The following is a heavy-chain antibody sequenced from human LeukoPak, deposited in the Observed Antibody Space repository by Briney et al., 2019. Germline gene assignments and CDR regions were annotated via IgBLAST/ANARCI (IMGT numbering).Heavy chain of an antibody. CDR1: GFTFSSYW. CDR3: ARGYSGTYRVDY. J-gene: IGHJ4*02. V-gene: IGHV3-74*01. CDR2: INTDGTNT. Sequence: GGSLRLSCAASGFTFSSYWMHWVRQVPGKGLVWVSRINTDGTNTTYADSVKGRFTMSRDNAKSRLYLQMNSLSAEDTAVYYCARGYSGTYRVDYWGQGTLVTVSS. D-gene: IGHD1-26*01.